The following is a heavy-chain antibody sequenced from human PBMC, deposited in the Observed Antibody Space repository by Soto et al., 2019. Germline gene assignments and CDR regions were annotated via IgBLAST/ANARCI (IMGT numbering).Heavy chain of an antibody. J-gene: IGHJ5*02. Sequence: ASVKVSCKASGYTFTSYYMHWVRQAPGQGLEWMGIINPSGGSTSYAQKFQGRVTMTRDTSTSTVYMELSSLRSEDTAVYYCAREGYYDILTGYYPYNWFDPWGQGTLXTVSS. CDR2: INPSGGST. D-gene: IGHD3-9*01. CDR3: AREGYYDILTGYYPYNWFDP. V-gene: IGHV1-46*03. CDR1: GYTFTSYY.